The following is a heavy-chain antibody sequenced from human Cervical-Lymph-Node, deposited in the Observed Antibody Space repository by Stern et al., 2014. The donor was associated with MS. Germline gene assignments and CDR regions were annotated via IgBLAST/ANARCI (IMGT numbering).Heavy chain of an antibody. CDR3: ARGVVSNRAAATLHNLFDP. Sequence: VQLVESGAEVKKPVSSVNVSCKASGGTFISSYAITWMRQAPGQGLEWMGTLIPILGLPKYAHKLQGSVTLTADTSTGTTYMELSSLRSEDTAVYYCARGVVSNRAAATLHNLFDPWGQGTLVTVSS. V-gene: IGHV1-69*09. CDR2: LIPILGLP. J-gene: IGHJ5*02. CDR1: GGTFISSYA. D-gene: IGHD2-15*01.